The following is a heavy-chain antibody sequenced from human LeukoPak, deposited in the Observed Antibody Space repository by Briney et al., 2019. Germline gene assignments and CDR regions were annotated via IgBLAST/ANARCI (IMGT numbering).Heavy chain of an antibody. CDR1: GLTLTSSA. J-gene: IGHJ4*02. CDR3: AANYQGGGYYPIDY. CDR2: IVVGSGNT. D-gene: IGHD3-10*01. V-gene: IGHV1-58*02. Sequence: ASVKVSCKASGLTLTSSAMQWVRQARGQRLEWIGWIVVGSGNTNYAQKFQERVTITRDMSTSTAYMELSSLRSEDTAVYYCAANYQGGGYYPIDYWGQGTLVTVSS.